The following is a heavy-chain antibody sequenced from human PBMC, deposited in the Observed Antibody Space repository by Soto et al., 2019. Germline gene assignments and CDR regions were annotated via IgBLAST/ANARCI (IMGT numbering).Heavy chain of an antibody. Sequence: PGGSLRLSCAASGFTFSSYAMSWVRQAPGKGLEWVSAIGGSGDSPYYADSVKGRFAIARDNSKNTLYLEMNSLRAEDTAVYYCAKDLRSPTLITLYYYYYGMDVWGQGTTVTVSS. CDR3: AKDLRSPTLITLYYYYYGMDV. D-gene: IGHD2-15*01. CDR2: IGGSGDSP. V-gene: IGHV3-23*01. J-gene: IGHJ6*02. CDR1: GFTFSSYA.